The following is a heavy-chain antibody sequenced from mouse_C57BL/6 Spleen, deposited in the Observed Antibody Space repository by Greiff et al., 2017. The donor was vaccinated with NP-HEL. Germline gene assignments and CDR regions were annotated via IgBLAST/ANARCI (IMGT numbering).Heavy chain of an antibody. CDR2: ISSGGDYI. D-gene: IGHD2-4*01. Sequence: EVQGVESGEGLVKPGGSLKLSCAASGFTFSSYAMSWVRQTPEKRLEWVAYISSGGDYIYYADTVKGRFTISRDNARNTLYLQMSSLKSEDTAMYYCTSVGLRRGFPDYLGQGTTLPVAS. CDR3: TSVGLRRGFPDY. CDR1: GFTFSSYA. V-gene: IGHV5-9-1*02. J-gene: IGHJ2*01.